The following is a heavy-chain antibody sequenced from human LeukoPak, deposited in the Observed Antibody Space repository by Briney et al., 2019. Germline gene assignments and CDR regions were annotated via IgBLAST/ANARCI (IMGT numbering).Heavy chain of an antibody. Sequence: PSEPLSLTCTVSGGSISSYYWSWIRQPPGKGLEWIGYIYYSGSTNYNPSLKSRVTISVDTSKNQFSLKLRSVTAADTAVYYCARVTGYMIEDYFDYWGQGILVTVSS. J-gene: IGHJ4*02. D-gene: IGHD3-9*01. V-gene: IGHV4-59*01. CDR2: IYYSGST. CDR1: GGSISSYY. CDR3: ARVTGYMIEDYFDY.